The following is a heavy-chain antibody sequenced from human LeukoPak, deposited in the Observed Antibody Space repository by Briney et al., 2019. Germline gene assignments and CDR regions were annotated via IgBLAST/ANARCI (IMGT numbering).Heavy chain of an antibody. CDR3: ARGRAAANNWSGFDY. CDR2: ISAYNGNT. V-gene: IGHV1-18*01. J-gene: IGHJ4*02. Sequence: GASVKVSCKASGYTFTSYGISWVRQAPGQGLEWMGWISAYNGNTNYAQKLQGRVTMTTDTSTGTAYMELRSLRSDDTAVYYCARGRAAANNWSGFDYWGQGTLVTVSS. D-gene: IGHD6-13*01. CDR1: GYTFTSYG.